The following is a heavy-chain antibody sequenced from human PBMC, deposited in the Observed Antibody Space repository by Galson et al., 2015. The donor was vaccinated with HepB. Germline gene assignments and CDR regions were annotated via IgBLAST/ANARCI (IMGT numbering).Heavy chain of an antibody. CDR3: ASLVVVTGGFDY. D-gene: IGHD2-21*02. CDR2: ISSSGSTI. Sequence: SLRLSCAASGFTFSSYEMNWVRQAPGKGLEWVSYISSSGSTIYYADSVKGRFTISRDNAKNSLYLQMNSLRAEDTAVYYCASLVVVTGGFDYWGQGTLVTVSS. V-gene: IGHV3-48*03. CDR1: GFTFSSYE. J-gene: IGHJ4*02.